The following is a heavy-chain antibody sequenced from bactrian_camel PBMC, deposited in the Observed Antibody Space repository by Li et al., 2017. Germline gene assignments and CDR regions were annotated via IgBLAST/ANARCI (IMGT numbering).Heavy chain of an antibody. CDR2: VSTGGRSK. Sequence: VQLVESGGGSVQTGGSLKLSCVAPGYTYTPYCMGWYRQAPGKGLEWVSSVSTGGRSKYYADSVNGRFTIDKDNAKNTLYLQMNNLKPEDTAVYYCTNDGLRTSWADWGQGTQVTVS. D-gene: IGHD3*01. V-gene: IGHV3S6*01. CDR3: TNDGLRTSWAD. J-gene: IGHJ4*01. CDR1: GYTYTPYC.